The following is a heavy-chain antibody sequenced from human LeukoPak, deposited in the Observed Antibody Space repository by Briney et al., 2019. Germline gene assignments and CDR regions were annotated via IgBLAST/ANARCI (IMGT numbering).Heavy chain of an antibody. D-gene: IGHD2-2*01. V-gene: IGHV4-61*02. CDR2: IYTSGST. CDR3: ARGGCSTTSCKTRGFDP. Sequence: PSQTLSLTCTVSGGSISSGSYYWNWIRQPAGKGLEWIGRIYTSGSTNYNPSLKSRVTISVDTSKNQFSLKLSSVTAADTAVYYCARGGCSTTSCKTRGFDPWGQGTLVTVSS. CDR1: GGSISSGSYY. J-gene: IGHJ5*02.